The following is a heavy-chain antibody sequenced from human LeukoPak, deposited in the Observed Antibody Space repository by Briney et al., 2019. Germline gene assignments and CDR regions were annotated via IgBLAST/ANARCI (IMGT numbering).Heavy chain of an antibody. J-gene: IGHJ4*02. V-gene: IGHV3-7*01. CDR3: ARLPAGYYDFWSGYYRAGYFDY. CDR2: IKQDGSEK. D-gene: IGHD3-3*01. Sequence: GGSLRLSCAASGFTFSSYWMSWVRQAPGKGLEWVANIKQDGSEKYYVDSVKGRFTISRDNAKNSLYLQMNSLRAEDTAVYYCARLPAGYYDFWSGYYRAGYFDYWGQGTLVTVSS. CDR1: GFTFSSYW.